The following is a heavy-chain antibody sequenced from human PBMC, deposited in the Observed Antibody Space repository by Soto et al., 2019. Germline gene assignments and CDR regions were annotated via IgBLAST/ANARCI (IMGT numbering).Heavy chain of an antibody. CDR1: GFTFSNYG. CDR3: ARGVRSGSYPYSYYAMHV. Sequence: GGSLRLCCAASGFTFSNYGIHWVRQAPGKGLEWVAVISYDGSNKYYADSVKGRFAISRDNSKNTLYLQMNSLRAEDTALYYCARGVRSGSYPYSYYAMHVWGQGTTVTVSS. J-gene: IGHJ6*02. V-gene: IGHV3-30*03. D-gene: IGHD1-26*01. CDR2: ISYDGSNK.